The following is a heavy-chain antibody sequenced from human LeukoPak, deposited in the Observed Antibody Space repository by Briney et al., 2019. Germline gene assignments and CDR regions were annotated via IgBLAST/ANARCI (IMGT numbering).Heavy chain of an antibody. J-gene: IGHJ6*03. CDR3: ARDPLGYYYYMDV. D-gene: IGHD3-16*01. CDR2: INHSGST. CDR1: GGSFSGYY. Sequence: PSETLSLTCAVYGGSFSGYYWSWIRQPPGKGLEWIGEINHSGSTNYNPSLKSRVTISVDTSKNQFSLKLSSVTAADTAVYYCARDPLGYYYYMDVWGKGTTVTVSS. V-gene: IGHV4-34*01.